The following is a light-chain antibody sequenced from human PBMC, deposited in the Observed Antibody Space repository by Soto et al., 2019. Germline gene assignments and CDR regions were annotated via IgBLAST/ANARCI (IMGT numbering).Light chain of an antibody. CDR3: SAWDGGLNGLV. J-gene: IGLJ3*02. Sequence: QSVLTQPPSASGTPGQRVTISCSGSSSNIGSNILNWYRQVPGTAPKLLIYNNVHRPSGVPDRFSGSKSGASGSLAISGLQLEDEADYYCSAWDGGLNGLVFGGGTKVTVL. V-gene: IGLV1-44*01. CDR2: NNV. CDR1: SSNIGSNI.